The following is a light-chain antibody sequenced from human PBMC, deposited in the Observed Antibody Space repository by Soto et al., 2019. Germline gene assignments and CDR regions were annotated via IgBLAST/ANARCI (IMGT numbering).Light chain of an antibody. V-gene: IGKV1-9*01. Sequence: IRLTQSPSSLSASVGDTVTITCRASQALSNYLAWYQQKPGKAPDLLIYSASTLQSGVPSRFSGSGSETEFSLTIRALQPEDFATYYCQQLSRYPLTFGGGTKVDIK. CDR3: QQLSRYPLT. CDR1: QALSNY. CDR2: SAS. J-gene: IGKJ4*01.